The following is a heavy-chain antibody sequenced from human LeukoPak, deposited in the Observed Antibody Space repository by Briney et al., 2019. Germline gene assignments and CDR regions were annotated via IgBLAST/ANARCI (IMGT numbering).Heavy chain of an antibody. CDR3: ARRWLGDPYGMDV. Sequence: GGSLRLSCAASGFTFSSYAMHWVRQAPGKGLEWVAVISYDGSNKYYADSVKGRFTISRDNSKDTLYLQINSLRGEDTAVYYCARRWLGDPYGMDVWGQGTTVTVSS. CDR1: GFTFSSYA. CDR2: ISYDGSNK. V-gene: IGHV3-30-3*01. D-gene: IGHD3-10*01. J-gene: IGHJ6*02.